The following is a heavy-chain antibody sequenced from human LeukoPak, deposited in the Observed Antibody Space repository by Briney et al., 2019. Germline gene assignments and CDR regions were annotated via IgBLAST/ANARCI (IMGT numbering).Heavy chain of an antibody. J-gene: IGHJ3*02. D-gene: IGHD3-22*01. CDR3: AKEGDYDSSGPGAFDI. CDR2: IRYDGSNK. V-gene: IGHV3-30*02. CDR1: GFTFSSYG. Sequence: GGSLRLSCAASGFTFSSYGMHWVRQAPGKGLEWVAFIRYDGSNKYYADSVKGRFTISRDNSKNTLYLQMNSLRAEDTAVYYCAKEGDYDSSGPGAFDIWGQGTMVTVSS.